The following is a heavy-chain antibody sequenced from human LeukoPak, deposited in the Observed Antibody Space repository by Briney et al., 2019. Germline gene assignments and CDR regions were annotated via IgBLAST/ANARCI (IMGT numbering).Heavy chain of an antibody. Sequence: GGSLRLSCAASGFTFDDYGMSWVRQAPGKGLEWVSAISGSGYSTYYADSVKGRFTISRDNSKNTLYLQMNSLRAEDTALYFCAQWSRYFDYWGQGTLVTVSS. CDR3: AQWSRYFDY. D-gene: IGHD1-26*01. V-gene: IGHV3-23*01. CDR1: GFTFDDYG. J-gene: IGHJ4*02. CDR2: ISGSGYST.